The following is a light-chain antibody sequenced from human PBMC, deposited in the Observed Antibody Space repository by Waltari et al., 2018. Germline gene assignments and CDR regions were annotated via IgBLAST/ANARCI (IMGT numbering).Light chain of an antibody. CDR3: QQYYSFPFT. CDR1: QSILYRSNNKNY. J-gene: IGKJ3*01. V-gene: IGKV4-1*01. Sequence: DIVLTQSPDSLGVSLGERATINCKSSQSILYRSNNKNYSSWHQQKPGQPPKLLIYWASTRESGVPDRFSGSGSGTDFTLTISSLQAEDVAVYYCQQYYSFPFTFGPGTKVDIK. CDR2: WAS.